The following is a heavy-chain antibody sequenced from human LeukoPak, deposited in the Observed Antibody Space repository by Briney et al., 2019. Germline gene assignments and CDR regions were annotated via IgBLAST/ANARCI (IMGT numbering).Heavy chain of an antibody. J-gene: IGHJ4*02. Sequence: SETLSLTCTVSGGSVSSGSYYWSWIRQPPGKGLEWIGEINHSGSTNYNPSLKSRVTISVDTSKNQFSLKLSSVTAADTAVYYCARAQMENYYFDYWGQGTLVTVSS. D-gene: IGHD5-24*01. CDR2: INHSGST. V-gene: IGHV4-39*07. CDR3: ARAQMENYYFDY. CDR1: GGSVSSGSYY.